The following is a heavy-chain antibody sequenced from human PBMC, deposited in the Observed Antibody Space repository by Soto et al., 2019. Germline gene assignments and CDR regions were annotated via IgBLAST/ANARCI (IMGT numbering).Heavy chain of an antibody. CDR2: IYSSGST. V-gene: IGHV4-59*01. CDR3: ARVTDR. CDR1: GGSISNYY. Sequence: SETLSLTCTVSGGSISNYYWNWIRQSPGKGLEWIGYIYSSGSTHYNPSLKNRVTISIDTSKNQFSLKLNSVTAADTAVYYCARVTDRWGQGTLVTVSS. J-gene: IGHJ5*02.